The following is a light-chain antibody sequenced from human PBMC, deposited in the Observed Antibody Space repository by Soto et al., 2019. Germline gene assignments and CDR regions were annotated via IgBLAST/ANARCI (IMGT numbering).Light chain of an antibody. Sequence: EVMMTQFPDTVSVTPGETVTLSCGASQSVRTNFAWYQQRPGQAPRLLIHYSSTRATDVPARFSGSGSGTNFTLAISSLQSEDFAVYFCQQYAYWPETFGQGTKVEIK. V-gene: IGKV3D-15*01. J-gene: IGKJ1*01. CDR2: YSS. CDR3: QQYAYWPET. CDR1: QSVRTN.